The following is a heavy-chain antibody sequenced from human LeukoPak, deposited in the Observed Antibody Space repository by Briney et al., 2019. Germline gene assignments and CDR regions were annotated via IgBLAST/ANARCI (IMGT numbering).Heavy chain of an antibody. V-gene: IGHV3-30*03. CDR1: GFTFSTYG. CDR3: AGYSYGYHD. Sequence: PGGSLRLSCAASGFTFSTYGMHWVRQAPGKGLEWVAVISSDGSNKYYADSVKGLFTVSRDNSKNTLYLQMNSLRTEDTAIYYCAGYSYGYHDWGQGTLVTVSS. CDR2: ISSDGSNK. J-gene: IGHJ4*02. D-gene: IGHD5-18*01.